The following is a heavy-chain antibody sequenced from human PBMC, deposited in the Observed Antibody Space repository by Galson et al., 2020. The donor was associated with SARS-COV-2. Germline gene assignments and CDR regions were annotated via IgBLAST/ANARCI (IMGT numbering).Heavy chain of an antibody. D-gene: IGHD4-17*01. CDR2: IWYDGSNK. CDR1: GFTSSSYG. J-gene: IGHJ3*02. V-gene: IGHV3-33*01. Sequence: GGSLRLSCAASGFTSSSYGMHWVRQAPGKGLEWVAVIWYDGSNKYYADSVKGRFTISRDNSKNTLYLQMNSLRAEDTAVYYCARDPTAILDYGNAFDIWGQGTMVTVSS. CDR3: ARDPTAILDYGNAFDI.